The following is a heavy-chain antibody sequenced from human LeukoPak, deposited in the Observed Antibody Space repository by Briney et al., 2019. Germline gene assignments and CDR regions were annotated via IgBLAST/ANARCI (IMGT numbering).Heavy chain of an antibody. CDR2: NYYSGST. Sequence: SETLSLTCTVSGGSFSSYYWSWIRQPPGKGLEWIGYNYYSGSTNYNPSLKSRVTISVDTSKNQFSLKLSSVTAADTAVYYCARDAVIGIVGAADAFDIWGQGTMVTVSS. CDR3: ARDAVIGIVGAADAFDI. J-gene: IGHJ3*02. D-gene: IGHD1-26*01. V-gene: IGHV4-59*01. CDR1: GGSFSSYY.